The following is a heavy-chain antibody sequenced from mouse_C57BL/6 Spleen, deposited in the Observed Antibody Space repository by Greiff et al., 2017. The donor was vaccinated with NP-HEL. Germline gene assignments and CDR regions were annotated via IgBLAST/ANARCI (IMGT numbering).Heavy chain of an antibody. D-gene: IGHD2-3*01. V-gene: IGHV14-4*01. CDR2: IDPENGDT. CDR1: GFNIKDDY. CDR3: TTGGDGYYAMDY. J-gene: IGHJ4*01. Sequence: EVQLVESGAELVRPGASVKLSCTASGFNIKDDYMHWVKQRPEQGLEWIGWIDPENGDTEYASKFQGKATITADTSSNTAYLQLSSLTSEDTAVYYCTTGGDGYYAMDYWGQGTSVTVSS.